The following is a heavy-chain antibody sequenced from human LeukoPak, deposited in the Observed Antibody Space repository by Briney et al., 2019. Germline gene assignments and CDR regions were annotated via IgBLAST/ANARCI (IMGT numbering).Heavy chain of an antibody. CDR3: ARSPAIVPPPFDY. Sequence: GGSLRLSCAASGFTFSSYSMNWVRQAPGKGLEWVSSISSSSSYIYYADSVKGRFTISRDNAKNSLYLQMNSLRAEDTAVYYCARSPAIVPPPFDYWGQGTLVTVSS. J-gene: IGHJ4*02. V-gene: IGHV3-21*01. CDR1: GFTFSSYS. CDR2: ISSSSSYI. D-gene: IGHD3-22*01.